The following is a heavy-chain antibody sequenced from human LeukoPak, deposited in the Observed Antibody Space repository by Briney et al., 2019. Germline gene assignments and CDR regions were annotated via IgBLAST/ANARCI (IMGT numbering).Heavy chain of an antibody. Sequence: GASVKVSCKASGYTFTGYYMHWVRQAPGQGLEWMGWINPNSGGTNYAQKFQGRVTMTRDTSISTAYMELSRLRSDDTAVYYCAREVEMATMYFDYWGQGAPVTVSS. CDR3: AREVEMATMYFDY. CDR2: INPNSGGT. CDR1: GYTFTGYY. D-gene: IGHD5-24*01. J-gene: IGHJ4*02. V-gene: IGHV1-2*02.